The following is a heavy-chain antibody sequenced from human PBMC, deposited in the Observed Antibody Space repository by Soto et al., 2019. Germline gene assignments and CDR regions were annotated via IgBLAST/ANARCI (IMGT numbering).Heavy chain of an antibody. J-gene: IGHJ5*02. CDR1: GFTFSSYG. CDR3: AKGPSYNWFDP. V-gene: IGHV3-30*18. Sequence: PGGSLRLSCAASGFTFSSYGMHWVRQAPGKGLEWVAVISYDGSNKYYADSVKGRFTISRDNSKNTLYLQMNSLRAEDTAVYYWAKGPSYNWFDPWGQGTLVTASS. CDR2: ISYDGSNK.